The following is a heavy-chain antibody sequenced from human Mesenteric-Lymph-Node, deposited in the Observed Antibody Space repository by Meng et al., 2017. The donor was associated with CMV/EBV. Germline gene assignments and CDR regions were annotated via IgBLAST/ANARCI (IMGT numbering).Heavy chain of an antibody. V-gene: IGHV4-34*01. D-gene: IGHD3-3*01. Sequence: SETLSLTCAVYGGSFSGYYWSWIRQPPGKGLEWIGEINHSGSTNYNPSLKSRVTISVDTSKNQFSLKLSSVTAADTAVYYCARRGVTITIFGVVIIGNWFDPWGQGTLVTVSS. CDR1: GGSFSGYY. J-gene: IGHJ5*02. CDR3: ARRGVTITIFGVVIIGNWFDP. CDR2: INHSGST.